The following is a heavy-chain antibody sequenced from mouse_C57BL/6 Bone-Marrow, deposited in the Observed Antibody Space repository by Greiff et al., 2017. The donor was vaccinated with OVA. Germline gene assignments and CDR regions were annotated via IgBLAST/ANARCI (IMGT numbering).Heavy chain of an antibody. CDR3: ARQGYGSSYDAMDY. V-gene: IGHV14-3*01. D-gene: IGHD1-1*01. CDR2: IDPANDNT. J-gene: IGHJ4*01. Sequence: EVQLQQSVAELVKPGASVKLSCTASGFNIKNYYMHWVKQRTEQGLEWIGRIDPANDNTKYAPKFQGKATITADASSNTAYLQLSSLTSEDTAIYYCARQGYGSSYDAMDYWGQGTSVTVSS. CDR1: GFNIKNYY.